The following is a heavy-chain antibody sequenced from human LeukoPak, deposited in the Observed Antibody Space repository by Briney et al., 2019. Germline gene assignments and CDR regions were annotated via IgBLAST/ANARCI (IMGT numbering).Heavy chain of an antibody. J-gene: IGHJ4*02. Sequence: GGSLRLSCAASGFSFSIYWMRWVRHAPGKGPVWVSRIKGDGRITDYADSVKGRFTISRDNAKNTLYLQMNSLRAADTAVYYCARSLTAAARTLGYWGQGTLITVSS. CDR3: ARSLTAAARTLGY. CDR1: GFSFSIYW. CDR2: IKGDGRIT. D-gene: IGHD6-13*01. V-gene: IGHV3-74*01.